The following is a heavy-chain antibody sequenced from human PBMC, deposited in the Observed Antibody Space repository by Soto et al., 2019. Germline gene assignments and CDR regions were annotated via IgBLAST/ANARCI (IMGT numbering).Heavy chain of an antibody. CDR2: INHSGST. CDR1: GGSFSGYY. CDR3: ARKRAYYYGSGSYYELRYYFDY. J-gene: IGHJ4*02. D-gene: IGHD3-10*01. Sequence: ETLSLTCAVYGGSFSGYYWSWIRQPPGKGLEWIGEINHSGSTNYNPSLKSRVTISVDTSKNQFSLKLSSVTAADTAVYYCARKRAYYYGSGSYYELRYYFDYWGQGTLVTVSS. V-gene: IGHV4-34*01.